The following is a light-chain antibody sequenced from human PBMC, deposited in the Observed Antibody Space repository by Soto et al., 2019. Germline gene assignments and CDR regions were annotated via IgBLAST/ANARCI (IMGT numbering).Light chain of an antibody. CDR3: YAYGTSNTLA. Sequence: QSALTQPASVSGSPGQSITISCTGTSSDIGSYDLVSWYQQHPGKAPKLIIYDVNKRPSGVSNRFSGPKSGNTASLTISGLQAEDEADYWCYAYGTSNTLAFGGGTKLTVL. J-gene: IGLJ2*01. CDR1: SSDIGSYDL. V-gene: IGLV2-23*02. CDR2: DVN.